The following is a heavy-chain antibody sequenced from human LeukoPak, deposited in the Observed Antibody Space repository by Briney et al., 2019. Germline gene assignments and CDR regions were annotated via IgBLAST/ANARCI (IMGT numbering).Heavy chain of an antibody. D-gene: IGHD5-18*01. CDR2: IYSGGST. CDR1: GFSFSNSY. CDR3: ARDAVDTANAV. J-gene: IGHJ6*02. V-gene: IGHV3-53*01. Sequence: GGSLRLSCAASGFSFSNSYMSWVRQAPGKGLEWVSVIYSGGSTYYVDSVKGRFTISRDSSENTLYLQMDSLRAEDTAVYYCARDAVDTANAVWGQGTTVTVSS.